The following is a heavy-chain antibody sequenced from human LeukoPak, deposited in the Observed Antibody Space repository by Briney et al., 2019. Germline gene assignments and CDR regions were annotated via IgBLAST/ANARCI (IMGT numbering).Heavy chain of an antibody. CDR2: IYHSGST. CDR3: ARVHVNSGYYFGDAFDI. Sequence: SETLSLTCTVSGHSITRGSYWGWIRQPPGKGLEWIANIYHSGSTYYNPSLKSRVTISVDTSKNQFSLKLSSVTAADTAIYYCARVHVNSGYYFGDAFDIWGQGTMVTVSS. D-gene: IGHD3-22*01. V-gene: IGHV4-38-2*02. J-gene: IGHJ3*02. CDR1: GHSITRGSY.